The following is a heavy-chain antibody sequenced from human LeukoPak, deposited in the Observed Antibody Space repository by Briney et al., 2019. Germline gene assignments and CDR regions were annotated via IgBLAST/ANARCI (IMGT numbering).Heavy chain of an antibody. D-gene: IGHD6-13*01. V-gene: IGHV1-69*13. J-gene: IGHJ6*03. CDR3: ARLEGQPSYYYYYMDV. Sequence: GASVKVSCKASGGTFSSYAIGWVRQAPGQGLEWMGGIIPIFGTANYAQKFQGRVTITADESTSTAYMELSSLRSEDTAVYYCARLEGQPSYYYYYMDVWGKGTTVTVSS. CDR1: GGTFSSYA. CDR2: IIPIFGTA.